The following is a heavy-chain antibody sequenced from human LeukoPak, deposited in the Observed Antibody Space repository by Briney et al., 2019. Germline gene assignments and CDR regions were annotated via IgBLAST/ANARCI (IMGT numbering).Heavy chain of an antibody. J-gene: IGHJ4*02. CDR3: ARDLGHSGYDLYDY. V-gene: IGHV3-7*01. Sequence: GGSLRLSCVASGITFSKYWMNWVRQAPGKGLEWVANMKHDGNEKHYVDSVEGRFTISRDNAKSSLYLQMNNLRAEDTAVYYCARDLGHSGYDLYDYWGQGTLVTVSS. D-gene: IGHD5-12*01. CDR1: GITFSKYW. CDR2: MKHDGNEK.